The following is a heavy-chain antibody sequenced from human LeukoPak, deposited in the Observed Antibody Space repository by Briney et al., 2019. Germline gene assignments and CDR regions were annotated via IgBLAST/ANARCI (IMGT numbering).Heavy chain of an antibody. D-gene: IGHD6-13*01. CDR1: GYTFTSYG. CDR3: ARDSGSSSSDY. J-gene: IGHJ4*02. Sequence: GASVKVSCKASGYTFTSYGISWVRQAPGQGLEWMGWISAYNGNTNYAQKLQGRVTMTTDTSTSTVYMELSSLRSEDTAVYYCARDSGSSSSDYWGQGTLVTVSS. CDR2: ISAYNGNT. V-gene: IGHV1-18*01.